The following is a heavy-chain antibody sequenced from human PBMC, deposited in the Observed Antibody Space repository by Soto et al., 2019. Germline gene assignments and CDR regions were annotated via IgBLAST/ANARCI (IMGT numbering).Heavy chain of an antibody. CDR3: ARPRVEYSGSSELDY. V-gene: IGHV5-51*01. Sequence: GESLKISCKGSGYSFTSYWIGWVRQMPGKGLEWMGIIYPGDSDTRYSPSFQGQVTISADKSISTAYLQWSSLKASDTAMYYFARPRVEYSGSSELDYWGQGTLVTVSS. J-gene: IGHJ4*02. D-gene: IGHD6-6*01. CDR1: GYSFTSYW. CDR2: IYPGDSDT.